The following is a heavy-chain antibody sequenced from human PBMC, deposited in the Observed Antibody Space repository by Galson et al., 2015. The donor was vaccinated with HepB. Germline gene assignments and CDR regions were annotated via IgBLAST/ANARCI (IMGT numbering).Heavy chain of an antibody. CDR2: IYYTGST. V-gene: IGHV4-30-4*07. D-gene: IGHD3-10*01. Sequence: TLSLTCAVSGGSINRGGYSWSWIRQPPGKGLEWIGYIYYTGSTYYNPSLKSRVTISVDTSKNQFSLKLSSVTAADTAVYYCARAYLQTSYYGSGTPGGYFDYWGQGTLVSVSS. CDR1: GGSINRGGYS. CDR3: ARAYLQTSYYGSGTPGGYFDY. J-gene: IGHJ4*02.